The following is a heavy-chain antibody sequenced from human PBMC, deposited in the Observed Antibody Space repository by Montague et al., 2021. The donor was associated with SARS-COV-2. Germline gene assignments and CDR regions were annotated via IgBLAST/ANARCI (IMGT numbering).Heavy chain of an antibody. CDR3: AKDDGSGNYYNGLYEN. V-gene: IGHV3-23*01. Sequence: SLRLSCAASGFTFKNYAMGWVRQAPGKGLEWVSAVSDTGGGTYYXDSVKGRFTISSDNGRNSVHLQMNSLRAEDTALYYCAKDDGSGNYYNGLYENWGQGTRVTVSS. CDR1: GFTFKNYA. D-gene: IGHD3-10*01. J-gene: IGHJ4*02. CDR2: VSDTGGGT.